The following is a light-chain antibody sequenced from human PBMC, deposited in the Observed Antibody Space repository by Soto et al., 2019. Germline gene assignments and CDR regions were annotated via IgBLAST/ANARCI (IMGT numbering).Light chain of an antibody. CDR3: SSETSSRTEV. Sequence: QSALTQPASVSGSPGQSITISCTGTSSDVGGYNSVSWYQQHPGKAPKLMIYAVSSRPSGVSNRFSGSKSGNTASLTISGLQGEDEADYYCSSETSSRTEVFGTGTKLTVL. CDR1: SSDVGGYNS. J-gene: IGLJ1*01. CDR2: AVS. V-gene: IGLV2-14*01.